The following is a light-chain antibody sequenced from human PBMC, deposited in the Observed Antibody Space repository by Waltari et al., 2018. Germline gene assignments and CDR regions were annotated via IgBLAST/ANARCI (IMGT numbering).Light chain of an antibody. CDR3: QQSYSIPWT. CDR1: QGISSY. CDR2: RAS. J-gene: IGKJ1*01. V-gene: IGKV1-8*01. Sequence: AIRITQSPSSLSASTGDRVTITCRASQGISSYLAWYKQKPGKAPNLLIYRASSLHSGVPSRFNGSGSGTDFTLTISSLKPEDFATYYCQQSYSIPWTFGQGTMVETK.